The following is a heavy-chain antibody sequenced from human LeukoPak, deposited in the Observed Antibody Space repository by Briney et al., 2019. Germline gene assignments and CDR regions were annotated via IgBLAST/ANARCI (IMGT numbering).Heavy chain of an antibody. CDR3: ARDKGTLGGDS. D-gene: IGHD3-16*01. CDR1: GYTFTAYY. V-gene: IGHV1-2*02. CDR2: INPNSGGT. Sequence: ASVKVSCKASGYTFTAYYLHWVRQAPGQGLEWMGLINPNSGGTNYAQKFQGRVTMTRDTSISTAYMELSKLTSDDTAVYYCARDKGTLGGDSWGPGTLVTVSS. J-gene: IGHJ4*02.